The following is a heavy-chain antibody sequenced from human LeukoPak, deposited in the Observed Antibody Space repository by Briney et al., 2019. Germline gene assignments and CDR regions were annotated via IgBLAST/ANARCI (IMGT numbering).Heavy chain of an antibody. CDR1: GFTLNNYW. J-gene: IGHJ4*02. D-gene: IGHD1-26*01. CDR3: TRIKWDLTYFDY. CDR2: INVDGSSI. Sequence: GGSLRLSCAASGFTLNNYWMHWVRQAPGKGLAWVSRINVDGSSISYADSVKGRFTISRDNARNTLYLQMNSLRAEDTAVYYCTRIKWDLTYFDYWGQGTLVTASS. V-gene: IGHV3-74*01.